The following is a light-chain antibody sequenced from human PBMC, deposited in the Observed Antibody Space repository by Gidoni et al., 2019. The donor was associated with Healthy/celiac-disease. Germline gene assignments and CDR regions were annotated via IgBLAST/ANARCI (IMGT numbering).Light chain of an antibody. V-gene: IGKV3-11*01. J-gene: IGKJ4*01. CDR1: QSVSSY. CDR3: QQRSNWGLT. Sequence: IVLTQSPATLSLSPAERATLSCRSSQSVSSYLAWYQQKPGQAPRLLIYDASNRATGIAARFSGRGSGTDFTLTISSLEPEDFAVYYCQQRSNWGLTFGGGTKVEIK. CDR2: DAS.